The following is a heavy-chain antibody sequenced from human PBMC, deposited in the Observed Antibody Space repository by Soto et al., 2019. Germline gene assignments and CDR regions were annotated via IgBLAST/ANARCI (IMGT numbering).Heavy chain of an antibody. CDR1: GGTFSSYA. D-gene: IGHD5-18*01. CDR3: ARGTWTQLWLKTRYYYYYGMDV. J-gene: IGHJ6*02. Sequence: GASVKVSCKASGGTFSSYAISWVRQAPGQGLEWMGGIIPIFGTANYAQKFQGRVTITADESTSTAYMELSSLRSEDTAVYYCARGTWTQLWLKTRYYYYYGMDVWGQGTTVTVSS. V-gene: IGHV1-69*13. CDR2: IIPIFGTA.